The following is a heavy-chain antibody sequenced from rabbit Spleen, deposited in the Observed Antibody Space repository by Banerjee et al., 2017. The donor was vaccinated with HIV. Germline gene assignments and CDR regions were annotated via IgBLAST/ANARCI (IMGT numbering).Heavy chain of an antibody. CDR1: GFDFSSYG. V-gene: IGHV1S47*01. J-gene: IGHJ4*01. CDR2: IDPVFGIT. Sequence: QDQLVESGGGLVQPGGSLKLSCKASGFDFSSYGVSWVRQAPGKGLEWIGYIDPVFGITYYANWVNGRFSISRENAQNTVFLQMTSLTAADTATYFCVRDLGYDDYSEKGYFNLWGPGTLVTVS. D-gene: IGHD2-1*01. CDR3: VRDLGYDDYSEKGYFNL.